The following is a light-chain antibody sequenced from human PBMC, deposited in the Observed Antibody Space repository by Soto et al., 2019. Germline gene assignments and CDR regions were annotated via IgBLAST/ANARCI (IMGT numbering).Light chain of an antibody. CDR2: GAS. V-gene: IGKV3-15*01. Sequence: EIVMTQSPATLSVSPGERATLSCRASQSVSSNLAWYQQKPGQAPRLLIYGASTRATGIPARFSGSGSGTVFTLTISSLQSEDFAVYYCQQYNNWPPPLTFGGGTKVEI. CDR3: QQYNNWPPPLT. CDR1: QSVSSN. J-gene: IGKJ4*01.